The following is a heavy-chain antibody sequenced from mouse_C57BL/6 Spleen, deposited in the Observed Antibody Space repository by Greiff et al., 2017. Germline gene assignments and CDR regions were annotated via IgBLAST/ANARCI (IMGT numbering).Heavy chain of an antibody. Sequence: VQVVESGPGLVAPSQSLSITCTVSGFSLTSYGVHWVRQPPGKGLEWLVVIWSDGSTTYNSALKSRLSISKDNSKSQVFLKMNSLQTDDTAMYYCARHAPQFYYGPMDYWGQGTSVTVSS. D-gene: IGHD2-1*01. CDR3: ARHAPQFYYGPMDY. CDR1: GFSLTSYG. J-gene: IGHJ4*01. V-gene: IGHV2-6-1*01. CDR2: IWSDGST.